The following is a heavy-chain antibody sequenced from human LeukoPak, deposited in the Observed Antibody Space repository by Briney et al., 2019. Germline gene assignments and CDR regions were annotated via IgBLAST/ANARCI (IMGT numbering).Heavy chain of an antibody. CDR1: GFTFSSYE. V-gene: IGHV3-23*01. J-gene: IGHJ5*02. Sequence: PGGSLRLSCAASGFTFSSYEMNWVRQAPGKGLEWVSAISGSGGSTYYADSVKGRFTISRDNSKNTLYLQMNSLRAEDTALYYCAKDGARWFGELSTWGQGTLVTVSS. CDR3: AKDGARWFGELST. CDR2: ISGSGGST. D-gene: IGHD3-10*01.